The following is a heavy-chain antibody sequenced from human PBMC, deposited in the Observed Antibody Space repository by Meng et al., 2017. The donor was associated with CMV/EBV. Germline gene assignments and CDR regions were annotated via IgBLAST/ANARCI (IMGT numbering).Heavy chain of an antibody. CDR3: ARDRGYSSSWYGRYFDY. CDR2: IKQDGSEK. D-gene: IGHD6-13*01. V-gene: IGHV3-7*01. Sequence: LSLTCAASGFTFSSYWMSWVRQAPGKGLEWVANIKQDGSEKYYVDSVKGRFTISRDNAKNSLYLQMNSLRAEDTAVYYCARDRGYSSSWYGRYFDYWGQGTLVTVSS. J-gene: IGHJ4*02. CDR1: GFTFSSYW.